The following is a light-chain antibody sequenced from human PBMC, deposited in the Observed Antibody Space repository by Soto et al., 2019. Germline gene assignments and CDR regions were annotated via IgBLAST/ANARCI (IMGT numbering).Light chain of an antibody. CDR3: QQYNTYSWT. CDR2: GAS. V-gene: IGKV1-5*01. CDR1: QSFSTW. Sequence: DIQMTQSPSTLSASVGDRVSITCRASQSFSTWLAWYQQKPGKAPKLLIYGASRLESGVPSRFSGSGSGTEFTLTITSLQPDDFATYYCQQYNTYSWTFGQGTKVEIK. J-gene: IGKJ1*01.